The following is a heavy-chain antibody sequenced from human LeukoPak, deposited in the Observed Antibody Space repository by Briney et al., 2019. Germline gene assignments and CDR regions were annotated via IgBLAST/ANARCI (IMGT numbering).Heavy chain of an antibody. J-gene: IGHJ4*02. Sequence: HPGGSLRLSCAASGFTFSSYSMNWVRQAPGKGLEWVSYISSSSSTIYYADSVKGRFTISRDNAKNSLYLQMNSLRAEDTAVYYCARDRAFYGGKPEGFDYWGQGTLVTVSS. CDR3: ARDRAFYGGKPEGFDY. CDR1: GFTFSSYS. D-gene: IGHD4-23*01. V-gene: IGHV3-48*04. CDR2: ISSSSSTI.